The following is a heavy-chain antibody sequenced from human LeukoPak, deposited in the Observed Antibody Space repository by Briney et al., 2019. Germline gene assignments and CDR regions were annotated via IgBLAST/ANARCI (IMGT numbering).Heavy chain of an antibody. J-gene: IGHJ4*02. V-gene: IGHV4-61*02. D-gene: IGHD3-22*01. CDR1: GGSISSGSHY. CDR2: IFTSGIT. Sequence: PSETLSLTCTVSGGSISSGSHYWSWIRQPAGKGLEWIGRIFTSGITNYNPSLRSRVTISVDTSKNQFSLRLNSVTAADTAVYYCARDKYYYDTSGSNPAFDSWGQGTLVTVSS. CDR3: ARDKYYYDTSGSNPAFDS.